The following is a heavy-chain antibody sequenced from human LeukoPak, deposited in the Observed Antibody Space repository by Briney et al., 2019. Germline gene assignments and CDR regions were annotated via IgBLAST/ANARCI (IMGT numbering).Heavy chain of an antibody. CDR1: GFTLSSYA. CDR2: ISGSGGST. V-gene: IGHV3-23*01. CDR3: ARGRPGITAAGYYFDY. D-gene: IGHD6-13*01. J-gene: IGHJ4*02. Sequence: GGSLRLSCAASGFTLSSYAMSWVRQAPGKGLEWVSGISGSGGSTYYADSVKGRFTISRDNSKNTLYLQMNSLRAEDTAVYYCARGRPGITAAGYYFDYWGQGTLVTVSS.